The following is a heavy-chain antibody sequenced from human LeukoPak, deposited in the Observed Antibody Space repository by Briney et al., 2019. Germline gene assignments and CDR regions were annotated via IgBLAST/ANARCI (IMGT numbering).Heavy chain of an antibody. J-gene: IGHJ3*02. Sequence: SETLSLTCTVSGGSFSSYYWSWIRQPPGKGLEWIGYIYYSGSTNYNPSLKSRVTISVDTSKNQFSLKLSSVTAADTAVYYCAREGIAAADYAFDIWGQGTMVTVSS. CDR2: IYYSGST. V-gene: IGHV4-59*01. CDR3: AREGIAAADYAFDI. CDR1: GGSFSSYY. D-gene: IGHD6-13*01.